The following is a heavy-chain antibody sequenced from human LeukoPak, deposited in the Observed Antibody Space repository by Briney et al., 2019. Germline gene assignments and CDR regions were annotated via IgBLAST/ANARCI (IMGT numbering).Heavy chain of an antibody. D-gene: IGHD3-3*01. CDR2: ISYDGSNK. Sequence: GGSLRLSCAASGFTFSSYGMHWVRQAPGKGLEGVAVISYDGSNKYYADSVKGRFTISRDNSKNTLYLQMNSLRAEDTAVYYCAKDREHDFWSSYDYYGMDVWGQGTTVTVSS. V-gene: IGHV3-30*18. CDR1: GFTFSSYG. J-gene: IGHJ6*02. CDR3: AKDREHDFWSSYDYYGMDV.